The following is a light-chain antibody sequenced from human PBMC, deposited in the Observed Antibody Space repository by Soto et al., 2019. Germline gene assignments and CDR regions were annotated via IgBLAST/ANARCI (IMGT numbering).Light chain of an antibody. CDR2: GAS. V-gene: IGKV3-20*01. CDR1: QSVSASF. J-gene: IGKJ2*01. CDR3: QHYGTSPPEYT. Sequence: EMVLTQSPGTLSLSPGERATLSCRASQSVSASFLAWYQQKPGQAPRLLIYGASSRATGIPDRFSGGGSETDFTLTISRLEPEDFAVSYCQHYGTSPPEYTFGQGTKLEIK.